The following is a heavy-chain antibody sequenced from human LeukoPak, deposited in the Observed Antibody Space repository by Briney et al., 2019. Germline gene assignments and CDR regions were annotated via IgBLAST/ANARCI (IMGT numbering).Heavy chain of an antibody. CDR2: VSGNGGST. D-gene: IGHD6-13*01. Sequence: GGSLGLSCAASGFTFSTYAMSWVRQAPGKGLEWVSTVSGNGGSTYYADSVKGRFTISRDNSKNTLYLHMNSLRAEDTAVYYCAKPPPDSSSWLFDYWGQGTLVTVSS. CDR3: AKPPPDSSSWLFDY. V-gene: IGHV3-23*01. CDR1: GFTFSTYA. J-gene: IGHJ4*02.